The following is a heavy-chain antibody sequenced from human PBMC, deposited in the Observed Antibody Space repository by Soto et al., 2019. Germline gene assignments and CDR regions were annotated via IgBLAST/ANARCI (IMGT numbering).Heavy chain of an antibody. Sequence: SETLSLTCPVSGGSISGYYWSWIRQPPGKGLEWIGYIYYSGSTNYNPSLKSRVTISVDTSKNQFSLKLSSVTAADTAVYYCVRAYGGNCFDYWGQGTLVTVSS. CDR3: VRAYGGNCFDY. CDR2: IYYSGST. D-gene: IGHD2-15*01. J-gene: IGHJ4*02. CDR1: GGSISGYY. V-gene: IGHV4-59*01.